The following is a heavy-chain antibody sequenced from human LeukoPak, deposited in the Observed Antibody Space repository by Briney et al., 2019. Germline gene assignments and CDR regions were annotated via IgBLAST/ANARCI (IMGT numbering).Heavy chain of an antibody. CDR3: AELGITMIGGV. CDR2: ISVSGANT. J-gene: IGHJ6*04. CDR1: GFTFSNYA. V-gene: IGHV3-23*01. Sequence: PGGSLRLSCAASGFTFSNYAMIWVRQAPGKGLEWVSGISVSGANTYYADSVKGRFTISRDNAKNSLYLQMNSLRAEDTAVFYCAELGITMIGGVWGKGTTVTISS. D-gene: IGHD3-10*02.